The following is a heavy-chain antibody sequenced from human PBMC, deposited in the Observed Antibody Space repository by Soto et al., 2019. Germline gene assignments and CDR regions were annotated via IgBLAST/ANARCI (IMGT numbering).Heavy chain of an antibody. CDR2: ISYDGSNK. Sequence: GGSLRLSCAASGFTFSSYGMHWVRQAPGKGLEWVAVISYDGSNKYYADSVKGRFTISRDNSKNTLYLQMNSLRAEDTAVYYCAKDIVDTAMVTGWFDPWGQGTLVTVSS. D-gene: IGHD5-18*01. V-gene: IGHV3-30*18. CDR3: AKDIVDTAMVTGWFDP. J-gene: IGHJ5*02. CDR1: GFTFSSYG.